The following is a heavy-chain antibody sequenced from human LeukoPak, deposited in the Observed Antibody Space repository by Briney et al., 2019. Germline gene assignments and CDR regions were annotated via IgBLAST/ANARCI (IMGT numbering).Heavy chain of an antibody. V-gene: IGHV3-64*04. Sequence: GGSLRLSCAASGFTFSSYAMHWVRQAPGKGLEYVSAISSNGGSTYYADSVKGRFTISRDNSKNTLYLQMNSLGAEDTAVYYCAKTITMVRGVTRGPLDYWGQGTLVTVSS. D-gene: IGHD3-10*01. J-gene: IGHJ4*02. CDR2: ISSNGGST. CDR3: AKTITMVRGVTRGPLDY. CDR1: GFTFSSYA.